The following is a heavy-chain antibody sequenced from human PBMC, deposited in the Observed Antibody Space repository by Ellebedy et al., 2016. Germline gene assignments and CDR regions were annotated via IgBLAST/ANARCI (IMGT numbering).Heavy chain of an antibody. V-gene: IGHV4-59*01. D-gene: IGHD3-22*01. CDR2: ISDSGST. CDR3: ARDWGRGYYPIDY. Sequence: SETLSLTCTVPGVSIAYYYWSWIRQSPGKGLEWIGYISDSGSTNYNPSLKSRVTISVNTSKSQFFLKLNSVTASDTAVYFCARDWGRGYYPIDYWGQGTLVTVSS. J-gene: IGHJ4*02. CDR1: GVSIAYYY.